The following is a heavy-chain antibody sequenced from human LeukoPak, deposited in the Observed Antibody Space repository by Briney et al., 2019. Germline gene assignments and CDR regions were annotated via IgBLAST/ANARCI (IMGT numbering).Heavy chain of an antibody. CDR1: GFTFGKYW. CDR3: ARDQYDTWSRRGNFDS. D-gene: IGHD3-3*01. V-gene: IGHV3-7*03. J-gene: IGHJ4*02. CDR2: IKLDGSEK. Sequence: GGSLRLSCVASGFTFGKYWMSWVRQAPGKGLEWVAKIKLDGSEKNYVDSVKGRFTISRDNTKNSLYLQMNSLRAEDTAVFYCARDQYDTWSRRGNFDSWGQGTLVTVSS.